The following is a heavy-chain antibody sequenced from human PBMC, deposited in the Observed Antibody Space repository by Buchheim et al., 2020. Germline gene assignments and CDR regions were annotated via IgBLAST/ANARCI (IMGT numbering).Heavy chain of an antibody. CDR1: GASINSYD. J-gene: IGHJ4*02. CDR3: SGEERGGWRFDY. CDR2: VYDSGTT. V-gene: IGHV4-59*01. D-gene: IGHD6-19*01. Sequence: QVQLQESGPGLVKPSETLSLTCTVSGASINSYDWSWVRQPPGKGLEWIGYVYDSGTTTYNPSLKSRITMSIETSKKQFSLNMRSVTAADTAVYYCSGEERGGWRFDYWGQG.